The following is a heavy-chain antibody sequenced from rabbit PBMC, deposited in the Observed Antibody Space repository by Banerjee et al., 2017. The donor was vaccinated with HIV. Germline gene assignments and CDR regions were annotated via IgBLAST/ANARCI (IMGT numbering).Heavy chain of an antibody. CDR3: ARVLVEYDYGMDL. Sequence: QSLEESGGDLVKPGASLTLTCTASGFSFSNKYVMCWVRQAPGKGLEWIACIYVDSVANTYYANWAKGRFSISKTSSTTVTLQMTSLTAADTASYFCARVLVEYDYGMDLWGPGTLVTVS. V-gene: IGHV1S40*01. CDR2: IYVDSVANT. J-gene: IGHJ6*01. D-gene: IGHD4-2*01. CDR1: GFSFSNKYV.